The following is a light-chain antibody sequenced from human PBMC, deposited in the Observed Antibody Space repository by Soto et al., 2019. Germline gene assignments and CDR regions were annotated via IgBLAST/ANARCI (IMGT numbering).Light chain of an antibody. Sequence: QSALTQPASVSGSPEQSITISCTGTSNDVGRYNLVSWYQQHPGKAPKVMIYEATKRPSGVSNRFSGSKSGNTASLTISGLQAEDEAYYYCCSYAGSSYYVFGSGTKLTVL. CDR2: EAT. CDR3: CSYAGSSYYV. V-gene: IGLV2-23*01. CDR1: SNDVGRYNL. J-gene: IGLJ1*01.